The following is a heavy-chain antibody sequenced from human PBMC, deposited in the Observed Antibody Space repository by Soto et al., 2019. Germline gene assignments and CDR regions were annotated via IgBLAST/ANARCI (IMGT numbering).Heavy chain of an antibody. CDR2: ISYDGSNK. Sequence: GESLKISCAASGFTFSSYGMHWVRQAPGKGLEWVAVISYDGSNKYYADSVKGRFTISRDNSKNTLYLQMNSLRAEDTAVYYCAKDANCSGGSCHFNGIDPWGQGTLVTVSS. J-gene: IGHJ5*02. CDR3: AKDANCSGGSCHFNGIDP. CDR1: GFTFSSYG. D-gene: IGHD2-15*01. V-gene: IGHV3-30*18.